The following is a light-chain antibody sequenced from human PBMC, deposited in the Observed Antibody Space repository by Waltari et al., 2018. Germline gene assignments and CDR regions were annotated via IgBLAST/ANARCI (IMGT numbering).Light chain of an antibody. CDR1: QSVGTS. V-gene: IGKV3-20*01. J-gene: IGKJ1*01. Sequence: CSASQSVGTSLAWYLQNPGQAPRLLIYGASRRATGIPDRFSGSGSGTYFSLTISRLEPEDFAVYYCQHYVRLPATFGQGTKVEI. CDR3: QHYVRLPAT. CDR2: GAS.